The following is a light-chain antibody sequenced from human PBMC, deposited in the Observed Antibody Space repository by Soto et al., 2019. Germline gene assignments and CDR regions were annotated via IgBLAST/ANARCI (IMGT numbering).Light chain of an antibody. CDR2: DAS. CDR3: QQRSNWPKT. J-gene: IGKJ1*01. Sequence: EIVLTQSPGTLSLSPGERATLSFRASQSVSSYLAWYQQKPGQAPRLLIYDASNRATGIPARFSGSGSGTDFTLTISSLEPEDFAVYYCQQRSNWPKTFGQGTKVDIK. CDR1: QSVSSY. V-gene: IGKV3-11*01.